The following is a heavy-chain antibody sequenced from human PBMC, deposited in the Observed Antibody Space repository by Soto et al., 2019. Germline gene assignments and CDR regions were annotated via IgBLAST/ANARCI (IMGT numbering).Heavy chain of an antibody. D-gene: IGHD3-22*01. CDR2: ISAGGGST. CDR1: GFTFSSYA. Sequence: PGGSLRLSCAASGFTFSSYAMSWVRQAPGKGLEWVSAISAGGGSTYYADSVKGRFTISRDNSKNTLYLQMNSLRAEDTAVYYCAKTLYYYDTSGYQWGQGTLVTVSS. CDR3: AKTLYYYDTSGYQ. J-gene: IGHJ4*02. V-gene: IGHV3-23*01.